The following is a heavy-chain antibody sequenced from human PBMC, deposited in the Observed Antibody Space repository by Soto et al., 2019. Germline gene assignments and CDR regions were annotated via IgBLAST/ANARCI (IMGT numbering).Heavy chain of an antibody. CDR1: GGSVSSGSYY. CDR2: IYYSGST. V-gene: IGHV4-61*01. Sequence: SETLSLTCTVSGGSVSSGSYYWSWIRQPPGKGLEWIGYIYYSGSTNYNPSLKSRVIISVDTSKNQFSLKLSSVTAADTAVYYCARVRDGSGWYLGYYYYYYGMDVWGQGTTVTVSS. CDR3: ARVRDGSGWYLGYYYYYYGMDV. J-gene: IGHJ6*02. D-gene: IGHD6-19*01.